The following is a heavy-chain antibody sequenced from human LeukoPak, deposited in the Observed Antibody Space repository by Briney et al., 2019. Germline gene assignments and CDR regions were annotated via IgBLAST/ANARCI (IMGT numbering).Heavy chain of an antibody. CDR3: AKGTGFYYYAMDV. Sequence: GGSLRLSCAASGFTFSTYGMHWVRQAPGKGLEWVAAISSDGNDKYYADSVKGRFAISRDNSKNTLYVQMNSLRAEDTAVYYCAKGTGFYYYAMDVWGQGTTVTVSS. CDR1: GFTFSTYG. V-gene: IGHV3-30*18. J-gene: IGHJ6*02. CDR2: ISSDGNDK.